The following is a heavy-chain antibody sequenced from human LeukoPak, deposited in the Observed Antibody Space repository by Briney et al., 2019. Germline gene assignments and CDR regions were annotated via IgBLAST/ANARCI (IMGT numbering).Heavy chain of an antibody. CDR3: ARFAYYYYYMDV. Sequence: SETLSLTCTVSGGSISNFYWTWIRQPPGKGLEWIAYINYSGSTNYNPSLKSRVTISVDTSKNQFSLSLNSVTAADTAVYYCARFAYYYYYMDVWGKGTTVTISS. J-gene: IGHJ6*03. V-gene: IGHV4-59*01. CDR1: GGSISNFY. D-gene: IGHD3-10*01. CDR2: INYSGST.